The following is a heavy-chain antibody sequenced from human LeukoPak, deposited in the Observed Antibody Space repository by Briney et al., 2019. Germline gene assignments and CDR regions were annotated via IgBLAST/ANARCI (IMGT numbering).Heavy chain of an antibody. V-gene: IGHV1-69*13. CDR2: IIPIFATS. Sequence: SVKVSCKASGYTFSGYYLHWVRQAPGQGLDWMGGIIPIFATSSYAQKFQGRVTITADESTSTAYMELSSLRSEDTAVYYCARRYCGGDCYHWYFDLWGRGTLVTVSS. CDR3: ARRYCGGDCYHWYFDL. J-gene: IGHJ2*01. CDR1: GYTFSGYY. D-gene: IGHD2-21*02.